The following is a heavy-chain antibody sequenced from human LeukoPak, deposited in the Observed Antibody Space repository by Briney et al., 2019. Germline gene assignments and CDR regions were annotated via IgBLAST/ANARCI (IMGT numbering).Heavy chain of an antibody. D-gene: IGHD6-19*01. Sequence: GGSLRLSCAASGFTFSSYGMHWVRQAQGKGMEWVAFIRYDGSNKYYADSVKGRFTISRDNSKNTLYLQMNSLRAEDTAVYYCAKSASSGWYSDYWGQGTLVTVSS. CDR1: GFTFSSYG. CDR2: IRYDGSNK. J-gene: IGHJ4*02. V-gene: IGHV3-30*02. CDR3: AKSASSGWYSDY.